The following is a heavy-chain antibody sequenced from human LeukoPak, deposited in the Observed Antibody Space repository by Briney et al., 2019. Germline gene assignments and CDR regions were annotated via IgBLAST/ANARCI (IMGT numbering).Heavy chain of an antibody. D-gene: IGHD3-22*01. CDR1: TFTFTSIA. V-gene: IGHV1-58*01. J-gene: IGHJ3*02. CDR3: AAGYVVDSSVYYYRSTHDVFDI. Sequence: ASVKVSCKASTFTFTSIAVQWVRQARGQRLEWIGWIVVGSANTNYAQQFQERVTITRDMSTSTTYMELSSLRSADTAIYYCAAGYVVDSSVYYYRSTHDVFDIWGQGTMVTVSS. CDR2: IVVGSANT.